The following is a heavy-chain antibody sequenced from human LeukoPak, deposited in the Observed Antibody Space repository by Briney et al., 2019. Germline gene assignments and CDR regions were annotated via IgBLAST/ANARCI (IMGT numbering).Heavy chain of an antibody. V-gene: IGHV4-39*01. CDR1: GGSISNSRDY. CDR2: IYYSGST. CDR3: ARGDCSSTICYSPMDV. D-gene: IGHD2-2*01. Sequence: SETLSLTCTVSGGSISNSRDYWAWIRQPPGKGLEWIANIYYSGSTYYSPSLKSRVTISVDTSKNQFSLKLSSVTAADTAVYYCARGDCSSTICYSPMDVWGKGTTVTVSS. J-gene: IGHJ6*03.